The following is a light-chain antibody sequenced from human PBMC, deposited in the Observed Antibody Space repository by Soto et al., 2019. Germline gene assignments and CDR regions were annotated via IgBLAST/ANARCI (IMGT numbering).Light chain of an antibody. V-gene: IGKV1-27*01. CDR2: ATS. CDR1: QGIAPY. Sequence: DVQMTQSPSSLSASVGDRVTITCRASQGIAPYLAWFQQKPGKVPRLLIYATSTLQSGVPSRFSGSGSGTDFNLTISSLQPEDVGTHYCQQYTSAPLTLGGGIKVDTK. J-gene: IGKJ4*01. CDR3: QQYTSAPLT.